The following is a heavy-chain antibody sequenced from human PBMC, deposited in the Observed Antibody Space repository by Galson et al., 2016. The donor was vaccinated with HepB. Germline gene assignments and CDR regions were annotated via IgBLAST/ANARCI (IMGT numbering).Heavy chain of an antibody. CDR1: GFTFSSYW. V-gene: IGHV3-74*01. CDR3: ARVIGY. D-gene: IGHD2-21*01. J-gene: IGHJ4*02. Sequence: SLRLSCAASGFTFSSYWMHWVRQVPGKGLVWVSRINPDGTYTNYADSVKGRFTISRDNAKNTLYLQMNSLRVEDTAVYYCARVIGYWGQGTLVTVSS. CDR2: INPDGTYT.